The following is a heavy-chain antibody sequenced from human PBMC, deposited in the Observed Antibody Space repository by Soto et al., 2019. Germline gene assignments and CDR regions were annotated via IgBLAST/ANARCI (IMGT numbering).Heavy chain of an antibody. CDR1: GDSVSTNSAT. Sequence: PSQTLSLTCAISGDSVSTNSATWGWIRQSPSRGLEWLGRTYYRSKWDNDYAVSVKGRITINPDTSNNQPSLQLNSVTPDDTAVYYCARLIGNSWLDSWGQGILVTVSS. D-gene: IGHD2-8*01. J-gene: IGHJ5*01. V-gene: IGHV6-1*01. CDR3: ARLIGNSWLDS. CDR2: TYYRSKWDN.